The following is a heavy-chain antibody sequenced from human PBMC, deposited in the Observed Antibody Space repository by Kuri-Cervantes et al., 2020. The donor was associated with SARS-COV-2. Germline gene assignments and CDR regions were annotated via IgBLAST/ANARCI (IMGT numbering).Heavy chain of an antibody. Sequence: SCAASGFTFSSYAMSWVRQAPGKGLEWIGYIYHSGSTYYNPSLKSRVTISVDRSKNQFSLKLSSVTAADTAVYYCASSAVDRSGDAFDIWGQGTMVTVSS. D-gene: IGHD2-2*01. CDR3: ASSAVDRSGDAFDI. CDR2: IYHSGST. V-gene: IGHV4-30-2*01. J-gene: IGHJ3*02. CDR1: GFTFSSYA.